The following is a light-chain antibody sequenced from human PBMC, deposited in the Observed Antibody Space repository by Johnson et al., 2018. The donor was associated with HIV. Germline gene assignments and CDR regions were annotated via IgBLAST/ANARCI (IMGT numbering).Light chain of an antibody. CDR3: ATWDSSLSAGV. V-gene: IGLV1-51*01. CDR2: DDI. Sequence: QSVLTQPPSVSAAPGQKVTISCSGIGSNIGDNYVSWYQHLPGTAPRLLIYDDIKRPSGIPDRFSGSKSGTSATLGITGLQTGDEADYHCATWDSSLSAGVFGTGTTVTVL. J-gene: IGLJ1*01. CDR1: GSNIGDNY.